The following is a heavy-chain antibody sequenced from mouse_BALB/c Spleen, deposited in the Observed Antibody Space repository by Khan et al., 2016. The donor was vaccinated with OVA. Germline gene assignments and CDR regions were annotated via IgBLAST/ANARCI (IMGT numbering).Heavy chain of an antibody. CDR1: GYTFTTAG. Sequence: QIQLVQSGPELKKPGETVRISCKASGYTFTTAGMQWVQKMPGKGLKWIGWINTHSGVPKYAEDFKGRFAFSLETSASTAYLQITNLKNEDTATXFCARGGAAYYRNDGGAMDYWGQGTSVTGSS. CDR2: INTHSGVP. V-gene: IGHV9-4*02. J-gene: IGHJ4*01. CDR3: ARGGAAYYRNDGGAMDY. D-gene: IGHD2-14*01.